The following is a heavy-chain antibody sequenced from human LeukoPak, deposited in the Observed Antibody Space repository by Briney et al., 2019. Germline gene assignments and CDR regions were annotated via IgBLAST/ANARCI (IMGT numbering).Heavy chain of an antibody. D-gene: IGHD2-15*01. CDR1: GYTFTGYY. V-gene: IGHV1-2*02. J-gene: IGHJ5*02. Sequence: ASVKVSCKASGYTFTGYYMRWVRQAPGQGLEWMGWINPNSGGTNYAQKFQGRVTMTRDTSISTAYMELSRLRSDDTAVYYCARDFCSGGSCTNWFDPWGQGTLVTVSS. CDR2: INPNSGGT. CDR3: ARDFCSGGSCTNWFDP.